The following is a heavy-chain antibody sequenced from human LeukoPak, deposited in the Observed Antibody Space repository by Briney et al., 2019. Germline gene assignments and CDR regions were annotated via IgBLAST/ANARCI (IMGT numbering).Heavy chain of an antibody. Sequence: KPGESLKISCKGSGYSFTTYWIGWVRQMPGKGLGWMGIIYPSDSDIRISPSFQGQVTISVDKSINTAYLQWSSLKASDTAIYYCARRAVVIGVGYFDYWGQGTLVTVSS. CDR1: GYSFTTYW. V-gene: IGHV5-51*06. CDR3: ARRAVVIGVGYFDY. J-gene: IGHJ4*02. D-gene: IGHD4-23*01. CDR2: IYPSDSDI.